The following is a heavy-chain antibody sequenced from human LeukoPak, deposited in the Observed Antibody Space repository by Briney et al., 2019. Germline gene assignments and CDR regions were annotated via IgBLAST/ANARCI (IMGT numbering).Heavy chain of an antibody. CDR3: ARVSDILTSYYDY. D-gene: IGHD3-9*01. CDR2: IYYSGST. CDR1: GGFMSPYH. J-gene: IGHJ4*02. Sequence: SETLSLTCTVSGGFMSPYHWGWIRQPPGKGLEWTGYIYYSGSTNYNPSLKSRVTISVDTSKNQFSLKLSSVTAADTAVYYCARVSDILTSYYDYWGQGTLVTVSS. V-gene: IGHV4-59*08.